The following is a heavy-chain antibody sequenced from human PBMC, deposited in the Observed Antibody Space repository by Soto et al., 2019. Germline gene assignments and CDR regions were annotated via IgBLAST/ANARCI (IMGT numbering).Heavy chain of an antibody. CDR3: TRQAGGQGDY. CDR2: IRSKANSYAT. J-gene: IGHJ4*02. Sequence: EVQLVESGGGLVQPGGSLKLSCAASGFTFSGSAMHWVRQASGKGLEWVCRIRSKANSYATAYAASVKGRFTISRDDSKNTAYLQMNSLNTEDTAVYYCTRQAGGQGDYWGQGTMVTVSS. V-gene: IGHV3-73*02. CDR1: GFTFSGSA.